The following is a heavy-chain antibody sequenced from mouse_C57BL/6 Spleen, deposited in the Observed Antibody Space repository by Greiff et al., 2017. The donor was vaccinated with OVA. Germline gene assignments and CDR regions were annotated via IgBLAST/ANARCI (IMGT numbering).Heavy chain of an antibody. CDR1: GYSFTGYF. CDR3: ARRGFYYGNLRYYFDY. CDR2: INPYNGDT. J-gene: IGHJ2*01. V-gene: IGHV1-20*01. Sequence: VQLQQSGPELVKPGDSVKISCKASGYSFTGYFMNWVMQSHGKSLEWIGRINPYNGDTFYNQKFKGKATLTVDKSSSTAHMELRSLTSEDSAVYYCARRGFYYGNLRYYFDYWGQGTTLTVSS. D-gene: IGHD2-1*01.